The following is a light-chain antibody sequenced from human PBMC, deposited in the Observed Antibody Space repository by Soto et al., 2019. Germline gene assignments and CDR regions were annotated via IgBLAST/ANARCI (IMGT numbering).Light chain of an antibody. CDR3: QQYNYGYT. Sequence: EIVMTQSPATLSVSPGERATLSCRASQSFSSNLAWYQQKPGQAPRRLIYGAATRATGIPARFSGSGSGTEFTLTISSLQSEDSAVYYCQQYNYGYTFGQGTKLEIK. CDR2: GAA. V-gene: IGKV3-15*01. CDR1: QSFSSN. J-gene: IGKJ2*01.